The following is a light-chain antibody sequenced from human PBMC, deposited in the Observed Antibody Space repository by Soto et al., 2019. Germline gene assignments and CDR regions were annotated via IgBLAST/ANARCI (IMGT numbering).Light chain of an antibody. V-gene: IGKV1-33*01. CDR3: QQYDNLRIT. Sequence: DIHITQSPSSLSASVGDRVTITCQASQDISNYLNWYQQKPGKAPKLLIYDASNLETGVPSRFSGSGSGTDFTFTISSLQPEDIATYYCQQYDNLRITFGQGTRLEI. CDR1: QDISNY. J-gene: IGKJ5*01. CDR2: DAS.